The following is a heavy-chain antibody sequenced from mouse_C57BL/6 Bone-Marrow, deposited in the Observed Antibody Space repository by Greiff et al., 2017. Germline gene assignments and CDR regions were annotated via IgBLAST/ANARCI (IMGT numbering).Heavy chain of an antibody. J-gene: IGHJ1*03. D-gene: IGHD2-2*01. V-gene: IGHV14-4*01. CDR3: TTIGYDPDWYCDV. CDR2: IDPENGDT. CDR1: GFNFTDAY. Sequence: EVQLQQSGAELVRPGASVKLSCTASGFNFTDAYMPWVKQSPEQGLEWIGWIDPENGDTEYASKFPGTATLTADTSSNTAYLQLSSLTSEDTAVYYWTTIGYDPDWYCDVWGTGTTVTVAS.